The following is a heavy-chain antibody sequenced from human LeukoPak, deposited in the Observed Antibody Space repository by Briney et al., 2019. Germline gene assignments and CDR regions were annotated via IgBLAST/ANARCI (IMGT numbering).Heavy chain of an antibody. CDR1: GYTFTSYY. Sequence: ASVKVSCKASGYTFTSYYMHWVRQAPGHGLEWMGIINPSGGSTSYAQKFQGRVTMTRDMSTSTVYMELSSLRSEGTAVYYCAILAMVRGAPLFDYWGQGTLVTVSS. CDR3: AILAMVRGAPLFDY. CDR2: INPSGGST. D-gene: IGHD3-10*01. V-gene: IGHV1-46*01. J-gene: IGHJ4*02.